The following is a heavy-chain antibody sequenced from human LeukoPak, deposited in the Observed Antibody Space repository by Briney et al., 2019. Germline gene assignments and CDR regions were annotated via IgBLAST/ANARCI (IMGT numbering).Heavy chain of an antibody. Sequence: PGGSLRLSCAASEFTFSSYAMSWVRQAPGKGLEWVSAISGSGGSTNYADSVKGRFTISRDNSKNTLYLQMNSLRAEDTAVYYCARGGDFWSGYSRGYYMDVWGKGTTVTVSS. D-gene: IGHD3-3*01. CDR3: ARGGDFWSGYSRGYYMDV. CDR1: EFTFSSYA. CDR2: ISGSGGST. J-gene: IGHJ6*03. V-gene: IGHV3-23*01.